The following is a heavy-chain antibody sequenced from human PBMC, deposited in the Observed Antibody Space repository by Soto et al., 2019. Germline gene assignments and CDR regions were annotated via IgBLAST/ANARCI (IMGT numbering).Heavy chain of an antibody. J-gene: IGHJ5*02. CDR2: MNPNSGNT. Sequence: ASVKVSCKASGYTFTSYDINWVRQATGQGLERIGWMNPNSGNTGYAQKFQGRVTMTRNTSISTAYMELSSLRSEDTAVYYCARGRKARITMVRGVINWFDPWGQGTLVTVSS. CDR3: ARGRKARITMVRGVINWFDP. CDR1: GYTFTSYD. V-gene: IGHV1-8*01. D-gene: IGHD3-10*01.